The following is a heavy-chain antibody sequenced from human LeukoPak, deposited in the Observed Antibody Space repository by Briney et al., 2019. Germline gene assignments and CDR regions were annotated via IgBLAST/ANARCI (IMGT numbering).Heavy chain of an antibody. CDR1: GFTFDDYA. Sequence: GRSLRLSCAASGFTFDDYAMHWVRQAPGKGLEWVSGISWNSGSIGYADSVKGRFTISRDNAKNSLYLQMNSLRAEDTALYYCAKDITAYQLLYFDYWGQGTLVTVSS. CDR3: AKDITAYQLLYFDY. D-gene: IGHD2-2*01. CDR2: ISWNSGSI. V-gene: IGHV3-9*01. J-gene: IGHJ4*02.